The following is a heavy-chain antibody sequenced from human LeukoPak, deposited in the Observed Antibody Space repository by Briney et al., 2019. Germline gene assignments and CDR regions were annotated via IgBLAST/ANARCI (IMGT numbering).Heavy chain of an antibody. V-gene: IGHV4-4*09. CDR1: GGSVSSYY. D-gene: IGHD3-3*02. CDR3: ARQHSPHYYYYMDV. J-gene: IGHJ6*03. Sequence: ASETLSLTCTVSGGSVSSYYWSWIRQPPGKGLEWIGCIHASGSTNYNPSFKSRVTISVDTSKNQFSLKLSSVTAADTAVYYCARQHSPHYYYYMDVWGKGTTVTVSS. CDR2: IHASGST.